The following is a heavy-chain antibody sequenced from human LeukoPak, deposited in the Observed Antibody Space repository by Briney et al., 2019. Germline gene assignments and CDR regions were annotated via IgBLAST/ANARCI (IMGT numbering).Heavy chain of an antibody. J-gene: IGHJ4*02. D-gene: IGHD5-18*01. Sequence: ASETLSLTCAVYGVSFSGYYWSWIRQPPGKGLEWIGEINHNGSTNYNPSLKSRVTISVDTSKNQFSLKLSPVTAADTAVYYCARTGGYSYGTFDYWGQGTLVTVSS. V-gene: IGHV4-34*01. CDR3: ARTGGYSYGTFDY. CDR2: INHNGST. CDR1: GVSFSGYY.